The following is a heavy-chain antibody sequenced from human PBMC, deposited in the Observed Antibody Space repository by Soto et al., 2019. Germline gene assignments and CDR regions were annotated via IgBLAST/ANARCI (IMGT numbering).Heavy chain of an antibody. CDR3: ARPLSSGVNWFDP. CDR2: MNPNSGNT. D-gene: IGHD6-19*01. J-gene: IGHJ5*02. CDR1: GYTFTSYD. Sequence: ASVKVPCKASGYTFTSYDINWVRQATGQGLEWMGWMNPNSGNTGYAQKFQGRVTMTRNTSISTAYMELSSLRSEDTAVYYCARPLSSGVNWFDPWGQGTLVTVSS. V-gene: IGHV1-8*01.